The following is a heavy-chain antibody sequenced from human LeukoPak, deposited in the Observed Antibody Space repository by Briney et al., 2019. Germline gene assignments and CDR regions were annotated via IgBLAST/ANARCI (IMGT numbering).Heavy chain of an antibody. CDR2: INQDGSEE. D-gene: IGHD1-26*01. J-gene: IGHJ3*01. CDR3: ARWKMELQRNAFDF. V-gene: IGHV3-7*01. Sequence: GGSLRLSCAASGFTFRTYWMSWIRQAPGKGPEWVADINQDGSEEYYVQSVEGRFTVSRDNAQSAVFLQMTNLRADDTAVYYCARWKMELQRNAFDFWGQGTVVTVSS. CDR1: GFTFRTYW.